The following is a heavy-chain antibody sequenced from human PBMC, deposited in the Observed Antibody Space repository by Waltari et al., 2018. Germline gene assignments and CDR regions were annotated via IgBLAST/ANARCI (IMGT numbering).Heavy chain of an antibody. CDR1: GFTFSNYW. J-gene: IGHJ4*02. D-gene: IGHD1-20*01. CDR3: ARITRNSPPDY. CDR2: IKQDGSEK. V-gene: IGHV3-7*04. Sequence: EVQLVESGGGLVQPGGSLRLSCAASGFTFSNYWMHWVRQAPGKGLECVANIKQDGSEKKDVDSVKGRFTISRDNAKSSLYLQMSSLRAEDTALYYCARITRNSPPDYWGQGTLVTVSS.